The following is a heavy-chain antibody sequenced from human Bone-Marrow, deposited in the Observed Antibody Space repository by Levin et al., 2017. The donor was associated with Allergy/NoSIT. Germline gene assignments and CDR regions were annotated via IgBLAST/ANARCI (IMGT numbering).Heavy chain of an antibody. CDR3: AGLYSNYGSTDY. J-gene: IGHJ4*02. CDR1: GGSISSYY. Sequence: SETLSLTCTVSGGSISSYYWSWIRQPPGKGLEWIGYIYYSGSTNYNPSLKSRVTISVDTSKNQFSLKLSSVTAADTAVYYCAGLYSNYGSTDYWGQGTLVTVSS. D-gene: IGHD4-11*01. V-gene: IGHV4-59*01. CDR2: IYYSGST.